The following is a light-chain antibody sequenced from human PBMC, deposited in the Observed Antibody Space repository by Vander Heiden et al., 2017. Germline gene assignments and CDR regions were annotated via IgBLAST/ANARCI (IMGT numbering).Light chain of an antibody. CDR2: PAS. V-gene: IGKV1-9*01. Sequence: DIQLTQSPSFLSASVGDRVTITCRASQGISSYLGCYQQKPGKAPKVLIYPASTLQSGVPSRFSGSGSGTEFTLTISSLQPEDFATYYCQQLSSYPRTFGQGTKVEIK. CDR1: QGISSY. CDR3: QQLSSYPRT. J-gene: IGKJ1*01.